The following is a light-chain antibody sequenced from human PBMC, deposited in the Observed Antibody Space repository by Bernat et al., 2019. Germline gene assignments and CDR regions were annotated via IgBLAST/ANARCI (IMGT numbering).Light chain of an antibody. CDR2: GAS. V-gene: IGKV3-15*01. Sequence: ETVMTQSPGTLSVSPGERATLSCRASQSIATNLAWYQQKPGQAPRLLIYGASTRATGIPDRFSGSGSGTAFTLNILSLQSDDFAVYYCQHYNYWLTFGGRTKVEIK. CDR3: QHYNYWLT. CDR1: QSIATN. J-gene: IGKJ4*01.